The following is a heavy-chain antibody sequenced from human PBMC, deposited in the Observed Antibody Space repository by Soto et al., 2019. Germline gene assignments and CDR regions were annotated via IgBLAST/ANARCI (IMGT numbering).Heavy chain of an antibody. CDR3: ARGGRYNWNDVSAFDI. D-gene: IGHD1-1*01. V-gene: IGHV3-21*01. CDR1: GFTFSSYS. J-gene: IGHJ3*02. CDR2: ISSSSSYI. Sequence: GSLRLSCAASGFTFSSYSMNWVRQAPGKGLEWVSSISSSSSYIYYADSVKGRFTISRDNAKNSLYLQMNSLRAEDTAVYYCARGGRYNWNDVSAFDIWGQGTMVTVSS.